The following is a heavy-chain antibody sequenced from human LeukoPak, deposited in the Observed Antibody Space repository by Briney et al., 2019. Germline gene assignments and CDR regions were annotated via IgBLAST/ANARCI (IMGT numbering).Heavy chain of an antibody. J-gene: IGHJ6*03. V-gene: IGHV3-23*01. CDR3: AKVYGDYVEDYYYMDV. D-gene: IGHD4-17*01. CDR2: ISGSGGST. CDR1: GFTFSSYA. Sequence: GGSLRLSCAASGFTFSSYAMSWVRQAPGKGLEWVSAISGSGGSTYYADSVKGRFTISRDNSKNTLYLQMHRLRAEDTVVYYCAKVYGDYVEDYYYMDVWGKGTTVSVSS.